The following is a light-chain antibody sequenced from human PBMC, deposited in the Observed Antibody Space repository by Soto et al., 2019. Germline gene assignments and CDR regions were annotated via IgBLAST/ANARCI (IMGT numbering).Light chain of an antibody. J-gene: IGKJ1*01. Sequence: DIQMTQSPSTLSASVGDRVTMTCRASQSISSWLAWYQQKPGKAPKLLIYAASNLQSGVPSRFSGSGSGTNFTLSLNSLQPEDFATYYCQQGYSNPWTFGQGTKVDI. CDR1: QSISSW. CDR2: AAS. CDR3: QQGYSNPWT. V-gene: IGKV1-5*01.